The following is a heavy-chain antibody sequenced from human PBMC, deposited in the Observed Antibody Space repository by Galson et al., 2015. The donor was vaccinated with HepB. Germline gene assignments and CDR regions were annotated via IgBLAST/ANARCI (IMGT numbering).Heavy chain of an antibody. V-gene: IGHV4-39*01. CDR2: IYYSGST. Sequence: SETLSLTCTVSGGSISSSSYYWGWIRQPPGKGLEWIGSIYYSGSTYYNPSLKSRVTISVDTSKNQFSLKLSSVTAADTAVYYCARSPDSGSYQPYFDYWGQGTLVTVSS. D-gene: IGHD1-26*01. CDR1: GGSISSSSYY. J-gene: IGHJ4*02. CDR3: ARSPDSGSYQPYFDY.